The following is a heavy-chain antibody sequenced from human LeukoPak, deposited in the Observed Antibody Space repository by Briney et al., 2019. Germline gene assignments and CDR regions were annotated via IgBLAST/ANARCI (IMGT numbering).Heavy chain of an antibody. CDR3: ARDQTPTVTSYFDY. D-gene: IGHD4-17*01. J-gene: IGHJ4*02. CDR1: GGSFSSYY. CDR2: IYYSGTT. Sequence: SETLSLTCAVYGGSFSSYYWSWIRQPPGKWLGWIGSIYYSGTTYYHPSLKSRVTISVDTSKNQFSLKLSSVTAADTAVYYCARDQTPTVTSYFDYWGQGTLVTVSS. V-gene: IGHV4-34*01.